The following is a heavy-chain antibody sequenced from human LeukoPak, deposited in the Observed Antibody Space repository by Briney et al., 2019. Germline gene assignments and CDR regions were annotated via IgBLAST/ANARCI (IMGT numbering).Heavy chain of an antibody. J-gene: IGHJ4*02. V-gene: IGHV3-23*01. Sequence: GGSLRLSCAASGFTFSSYAMSWVRQAPGKGLEWVSGISGSGGSTYYADSVKDRFTISRDNSKNTLSPQVNSLRAEDTAVYYCAILTRRDGNNPFDYWGQGTLVTVSS. CDR1: GFTFSSYA. CDR3: AILTRRDGNNPFDY. D-gene: IGHD5-24*01. CDR2: ISGSGGST.